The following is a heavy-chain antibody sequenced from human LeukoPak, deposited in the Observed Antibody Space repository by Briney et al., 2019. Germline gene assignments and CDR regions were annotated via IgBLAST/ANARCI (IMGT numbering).Heavy chain of an antibody. CDR1: GFTFSSYA. Sequence: QAGGSLRLSCAASGFTFSSYAMSWVRQAPGKGLEWVSAISGSGGSTYYADSVKGRFTISRDNSKNTLYLQMNSLRAEDTAVYYCAKDRGIEVAGDQDAFDIWGQGTMVTVSS. D-gene: IGHD6-19*01. CDR3: AKDRGIEVAGDQDAFDI. J-gene: IGHJ3*02. V-gene: IGHV3-23*01. CDR2: ISGSGGST.